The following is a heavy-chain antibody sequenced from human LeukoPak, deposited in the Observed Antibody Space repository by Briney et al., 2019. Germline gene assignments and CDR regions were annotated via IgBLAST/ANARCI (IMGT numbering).Heavy chain of an antibody. Sequence: PGGSLRLSCAASGFTFSSYDMHWVRQATGKGLEWVSAIGTAGKTYYSGSVKGQFTISRENAQTSLYLQMKSLRAGDTGVYYCVRARGSFLGMDVWGQGTTVTVSS. J-gene: IGHJ6*02. CDR2: IGTAGKT. V-gene: IGHV3-13*01. CDR3: VRARGSFLGMDV. CDR1: GFTFSSYD. D-gene: IGHD2/OR15-2a*01.